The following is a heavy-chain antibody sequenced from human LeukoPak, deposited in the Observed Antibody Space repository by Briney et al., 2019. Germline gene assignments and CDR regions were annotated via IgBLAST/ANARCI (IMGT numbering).Heavy chain of an antibody. CDR1: GGSISSSSDY. J-gene: IGHJ6*03. D-gene: IGHD3-10*01. CDR2: IYYHENT. CDR3: ARVEEGYGSGRRENYYYYYMDV. V-gene: IGHV4-39*07. Sequence: SETLSLTCTVSGGSISSSSDYWGWIRQAPGKGLEWIGSIYYHENTYYNSSLKSRVTISVDTSKNRFSLKLSSVTAADTAVYYCARVEEGYGSGRRENYYYYYMDVWGKGTTVTISS.